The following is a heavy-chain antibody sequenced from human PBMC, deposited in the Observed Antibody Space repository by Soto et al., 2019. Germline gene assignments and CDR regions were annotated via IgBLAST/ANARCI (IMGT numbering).Heavy chain of an antibody. J-gene: IGHJ4*02. D-gene: IGHD4-17*01. CDR1: GFTFSSYA. Sequence: EVQLLESGGGLVQPGGSLRLSCAASGFTFSSYAMSWVRQAPGQRLEWVSPISGSGGSTYYADSVKGRFTISRDNSESGLYLQMTSLRAEETAVYYCASSTVTYPLLDYWGQGALVTVSS. CDR2: ISGSGGST. CDR3: ASSTVTYPLLDY. V-gene: IGHV3-23*01.